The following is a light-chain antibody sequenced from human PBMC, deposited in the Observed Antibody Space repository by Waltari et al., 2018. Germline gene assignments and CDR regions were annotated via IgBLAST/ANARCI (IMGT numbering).Light chain of an antibody. J-gene: IGKJ2*02. V-gene: IGKV3-15*01. CDR3: QQYNTWPPST. CDR2: CAS. Sequence: ELVMTQSPAALSVSPGERATHSCRASQYISSNLAWSQHKPGQPPRPLLSCASTRATGVPARFSGSGSGTEFSLTISSLQSEDSAIYFCQQYNTWPPSTFGQGTKLEIK. CDR1: QYISSN.